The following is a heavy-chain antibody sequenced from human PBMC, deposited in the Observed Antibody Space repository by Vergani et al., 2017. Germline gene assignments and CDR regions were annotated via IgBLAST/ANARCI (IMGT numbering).Heavy chain of an antibody. CDR2: INPNSGGT. D-gene: IGHD6-19*01. Sequence: VQLVQSGAEVKKPGSSVKVSCKASGGTFSSYAVSWVRQAPGQGLEWMGWINPNSGGTNYAQKFQGWVTMTRDTSISTAYMELSRLRSDDTAVYYCARDQGFSSGSAFDIWGQGTMVTVSS. CDR1: GGTFSSYA. CDR3: ARDQGFSSGSAFDI. V-gene: IGHV1-2*04. J-gene: IGHJ3*02.